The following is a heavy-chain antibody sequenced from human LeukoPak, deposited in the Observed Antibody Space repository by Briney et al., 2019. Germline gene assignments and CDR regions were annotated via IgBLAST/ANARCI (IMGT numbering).Heavy chain of an antibody. Sequence: PGGSLRLSCAASGFTFSNYSMNWVRQAPGKGLEWVSSISSSSSYIYYADSVKGRFTISRDNAKNSLYLQMNSLRAEDTAVYYCARENDYGDYGTDYWGQGTLVTVSS. J-gene: IGHJ4*02. CDR3: ARENDYGDYGTDY. CDR1: GFTFSNYS. CDR2: ISSSSSYI. V-gene: IGHV3-21*01. D-gene: IGHD4-17*01.